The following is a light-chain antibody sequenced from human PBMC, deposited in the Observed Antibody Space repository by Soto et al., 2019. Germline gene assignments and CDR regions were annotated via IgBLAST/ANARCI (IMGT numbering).Light chain of an antibody. CDR3: QQYNSYSQT. J-gene: IGKJ1*01. V-gene: IGKV1-5*03. CDR1: QSISSW. CDR2: NTS. Sequence: DIQLTQSPSTLSTSVGDRVTISCRASQSISSWLAWYQQKPGKAPKLLIYNTSNLESGVPPRFSGSGSGTEFTLTISSLQPDDFATYYCQQYNSYSQTFGQGTKVEI.